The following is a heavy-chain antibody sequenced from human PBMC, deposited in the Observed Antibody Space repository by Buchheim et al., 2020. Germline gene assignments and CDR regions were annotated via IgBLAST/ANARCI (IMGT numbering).Heavy chain of an antibody. CDR1: GGSFSGYY. CDR2: INHSGST. Sequence: QVQLQQWGAGLLKPSETLSLTCAVYGGSFSGYYWSWIRQPPGKGLEWIGEINHSGSTNYNLSLKSRVTISVDTSKNQFSLKLSSVTAADTAVYYCARALKKLELRVYYFDYWGQGTL. J-gene: IGHJ4*02. V-gene: IGHV4-34*01. D-gene: IGHD1-7*01. CDR3: ARALKKLELRVYYFDY.